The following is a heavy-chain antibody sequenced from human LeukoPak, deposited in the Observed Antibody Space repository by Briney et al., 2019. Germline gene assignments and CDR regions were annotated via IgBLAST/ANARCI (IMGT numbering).Heavy chain of an antibody. CDR3: ARDAGYGGNSDY. V-gene: IGHV3-11*06. J-gene: IGHJ4*02. CDR1: GFTFSDYY. Sequence: GGSLRLSCAASGFTFSDYYMSWIRQAPGKGLEWVSYISSSSYTNYADSVKGRFTISRDNAKNSLYLQMNSLRAEDTAVYYCARDAGYGGNSDYWGQGTLVTVSS. CDR2: ISSSSYT. D-gene: IGHD4-23*01.